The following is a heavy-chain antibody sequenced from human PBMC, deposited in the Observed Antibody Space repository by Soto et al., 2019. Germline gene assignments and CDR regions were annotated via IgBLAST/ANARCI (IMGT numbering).Heavy chain of an antibody. Sequence: SETLSLTCTVSGGSVSNGNHYWNWIRQTPGKGLEWIGYAHSSGITTYNPSLKRRVTISVDTSRNQFSLRLSSVTAADTAVYFCARFRRNYFGDWGQGTLVTVSS. CDR2: AHSSGIT. J-gene: IGHJ4*02. CDR1: GGSVSNGNHY. D-gene: IGHD3-10*01. CDR3: ARFRRNYFGD. V-gene: IGHV4-61*01.